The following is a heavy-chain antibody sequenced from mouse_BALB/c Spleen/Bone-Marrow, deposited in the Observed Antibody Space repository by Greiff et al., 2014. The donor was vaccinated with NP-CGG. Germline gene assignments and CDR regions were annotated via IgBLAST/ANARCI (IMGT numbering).Heavy chain of an antibody. CDR1: GFSLSRYS. CDR3: ARNPPYGNYEDYYAMDY. Sequence: VHLVESGPGLVAPSQSLSITCTVSGFSLSRYSVHWVRQPPGKGLGWLGMIWGGGSTDYNSALKSRLSISKDNSKSQVFLKMNSLQTDDTAMYYCARNPPYGNYEDYYAMDYWGQGTSVTVSS. J-gene: IGHJ4*01. V-gene: IGHV2-6-4*01. CDR2: IWGGGST. D-gene: IGHD2-1*01.